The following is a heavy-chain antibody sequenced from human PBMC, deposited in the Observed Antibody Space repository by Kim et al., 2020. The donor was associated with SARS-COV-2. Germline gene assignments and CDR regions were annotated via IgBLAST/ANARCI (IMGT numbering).Heavy chain of an antibody. CDR3: LTAATIPAY. Sequence: GGSLRLSCAAFGFTVNNNYMSWVRQAPGKGLECFSVIYSSGATNYADSVKGRFTVSSDNSMNTLFLQMNNLRVEDTAVYYCLTAATIPAYWGQGTLVTVSS. D-gene: IGHD5-12*01. CDR1: GFTVNNNY. CDR2: IYSSGAT. J-gene: IGHJ4*02. V-gene: IGHV3-66*01.